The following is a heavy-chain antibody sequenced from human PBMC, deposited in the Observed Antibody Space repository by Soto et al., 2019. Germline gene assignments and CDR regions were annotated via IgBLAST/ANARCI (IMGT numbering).Heavy chain of an antibody. CDR3: ARGGYCSGGSCYSGYYYYMDV. D-gene: IGHD2-15*01. V-gene: IGHV3-20*01. J-gene: IGHJ6*03. Sequence: PGGSLRLSCAASGFTFDDYDMSWVRQAPGKGLEWVSGINWNGGSTGYADSVKGRFTISRDNAKNSLYLQMNSLRAEDTALYHCARGGYCSGGSCYSGYYYYMDVWGKGTTVTVSS. CDR2: INWNGGST. CDR1: GFTFDDYD.